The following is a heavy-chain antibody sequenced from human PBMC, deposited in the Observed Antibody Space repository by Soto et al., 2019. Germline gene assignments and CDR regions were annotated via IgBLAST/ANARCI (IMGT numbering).Heavy chain of an antibody. CDR2: ISYDGSNK. CDR3: AKDRNYYDSSGYYYVLDYYYGMDV. CDR1: GFTFSSYG. D-gene: IGHD3-22*01. V-gene: IGHV3-30*18. Sequence: QVQLVESGGGVVQPGRSLRLSCAASGFTFSSYGMHWVRQAPGKGLEWVAVISYDGSNKYYADSVKGRFTISRDNSKNTLYLQMNSLRAEDTAVYYCAKDRNYYDSSGYYYVLDYYYGMDVWGQGTTVTVSS. J-gene: IGHJ6*02.